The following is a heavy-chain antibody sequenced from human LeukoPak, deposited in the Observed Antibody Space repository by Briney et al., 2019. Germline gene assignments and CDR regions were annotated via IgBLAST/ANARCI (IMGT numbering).Heavy chain of an antibody. Sequence: PGGSLRLSCAASGFTFNTYSMNWVRQAPGKGLEWVSYISSGSSYIYYADSVKGRFTISRDNAKNSLYLQMNSLRAEDTAVYYCAKPLRFLEWLLSPFDYWGQGTLVTVSS. CDR2: ISSGSSYI. D-gene: IGHD3-3*01. J-gene: IGHJ4*02. CDR1: GFTFNTYS. V-gene: IGHV3-21*01. CDR3: AKPLRFLEWLLSPFDY.